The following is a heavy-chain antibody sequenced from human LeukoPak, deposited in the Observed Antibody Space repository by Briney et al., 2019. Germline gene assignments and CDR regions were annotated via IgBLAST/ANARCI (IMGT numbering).Heavy chain of an antibody. CDR2: INGSGRSP. D-gene: IGHD3-16*01. CDR1: GFTFSSYA. CDR3: ARNQQLGGHSYYYYGMDV. V-gene: IGHV3-23*01. Sequence: GGSLRLSCAASGFTFSSYALSWVRQAPGKGLEWVSAINGSGRSPYYADSVKGRFTISRDNSKNTLYLQMNSLRADDTAIYYCARNQQLGGHSYYYYGMDVWGQGTTVTVSS. J-gene: IGHJ6*02.